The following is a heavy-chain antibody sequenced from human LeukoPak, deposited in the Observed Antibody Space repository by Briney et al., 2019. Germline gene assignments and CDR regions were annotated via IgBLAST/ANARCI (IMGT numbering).Heavy chain of an antibody. CDR1: GGSISSGSYY. CDR2: IYHSGST. V-gene: IGHV4-39*07. J-gene: IGHJ3*02. CDR3: AIYKTTTDAFDI. D-gene: IGHD1-26*01. Sequence: PSQTLSLTCTVSGGSISSGSYYWGWIRQPPVKGLEWIGSIYHSGSTYYNPSLKSRVTISVDTSKNQFSLRLSSVTAADTAVYYCAIYKTTTDAFDIWSQGTMVTVSS.